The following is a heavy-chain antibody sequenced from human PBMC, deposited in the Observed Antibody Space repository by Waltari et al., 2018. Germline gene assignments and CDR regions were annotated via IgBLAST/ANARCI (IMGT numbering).Heavy chain of an antibody. J-gene: IGHJ6*03. CDR2: SSPYNGNT. CDR3: ARSVVAATYYYYMDV. Sequence: QVQLVQSGAEVKKPGASVKVSCKASGYTFTSYGISWVRQAPGQGLEWMGWSSPYNGNTNDAQKLQVRVTMTTDTSTSTAYMELRSLRSDDTAVYYCARSVVAATYYYYMDVWGKGTTVTVSS. D-gene: IGHD2-15*01. V-gene: IGHV1-18*01. CDR1: GYTFTSYG.